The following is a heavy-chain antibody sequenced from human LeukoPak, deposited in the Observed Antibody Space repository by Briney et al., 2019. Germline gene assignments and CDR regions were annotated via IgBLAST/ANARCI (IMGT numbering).Heavy chain of an antibody. Sequence: GGSLRLSCAASGFTFRSYGMHWVRQAPGKGLGGVAFIRYDGSNKYHADPVKGRFTISRDNSKNTPYLQMNSLRAEDTAVYYCAKDVRRYGSGSYFFDYWGEGTLVTVSS. V-gene: IGHV3-30*02. D-gene: IGHD3-10*01. CDR1: GFTFRSYG. J-gene: IGHJ4*02. CDR2: IRYDGSNK. CDR3: AKDVRRYGSGSYFFDY.